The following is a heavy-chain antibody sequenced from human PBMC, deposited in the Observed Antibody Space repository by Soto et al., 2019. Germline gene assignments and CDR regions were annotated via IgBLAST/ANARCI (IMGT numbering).Heavy chain of an antibody. V-gene: IGHV4-31*03. CDR3: AREIYYDYGDYGRDAFDI. CDR2: IYYSGST. CDR1: GGSISSGGYY. Sequence: SETLSLTCTVSGGSISSGGYYWSWIRQHPGKGLEWIGYIYYSGSTYYNPSLRSRVTISVDTSKNQFSLKLSSVTAADTAVYYCAREIYYDYGDYGRDAFDIWGQGTMVTVSS. J-gene: IGHJ3*02. D-gene: IGHD4-17*01.